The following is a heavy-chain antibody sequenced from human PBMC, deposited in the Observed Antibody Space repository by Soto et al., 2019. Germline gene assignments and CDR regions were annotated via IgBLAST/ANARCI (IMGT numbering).Heavy chain of an antibody. CDR1: GFTVSSNY. D-gene: IGHD3-10*01. J-gene: IGHJ4*02. V-gene: IGHV3-66*01. Sequence: GGSLRLSCAASGFTVSSNYMSWVRQAPGKGLEWVSVIYSGGSTYYADSVKGRFTISRDNSKNTLYLQMNSLRAEDTAVYYCARETKGHHGSGNHYTYYFDYWGQGTLVTVSS. CDR3: ARETKGHHGSGNHYTYYFDY. CDR2: IYSGGST.